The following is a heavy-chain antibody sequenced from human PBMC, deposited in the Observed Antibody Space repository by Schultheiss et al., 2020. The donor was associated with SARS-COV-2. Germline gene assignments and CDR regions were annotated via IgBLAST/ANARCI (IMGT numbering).Heavy chain of an antibody. CDR2: ISSSSSYT. CDR3: ARHFAIGLQYYYMDV. D-gene: IGHD2-2*02. Sequence: GGSLRLSCAASGFTFSSYAMHWVRQAPGKGLEWVSYISSSSSYTNYADSVKGRFTISRDNAKNSLYLQMNSLRAEDTAVYYCARHFAIGLQYYYMDVWGKGTTVTVAS. J-gene: IGHJ6*03. V-gene: IGHV3-21*05. CDR1: GFTFSSYA.